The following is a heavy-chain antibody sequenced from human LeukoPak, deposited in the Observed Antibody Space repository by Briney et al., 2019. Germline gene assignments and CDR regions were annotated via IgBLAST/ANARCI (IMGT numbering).Heavy chain of an antibody. Sequence: GRSLRLSCAASGFTFSNYWMSWVRQAPGKGLEWVANIKKDGSAKYYVDSVKGRFTISRDNAKTSLYLQMNSLRAEDTAVYYCARDGDSLDYWGQGTLVTVSS. J-gene: IGHJ4*02. CDR2: IKKDGSAK. V-gene: IGHV3-7*01. CDR3: ARDGDSLDY. CDR1: GFTFSNYW. D-gene: IGHD7-27*01.